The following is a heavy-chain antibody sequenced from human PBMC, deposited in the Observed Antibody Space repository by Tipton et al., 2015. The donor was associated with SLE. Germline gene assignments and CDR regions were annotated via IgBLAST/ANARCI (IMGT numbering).Heavy chain of an antibody. J-gene: IGHJ6*02. V-gene: IGHV4-59*11. CDR3: ARPNSGSYYRPDYDYYGLSH. CDR2: IHYSGTT. D-gene: IGHD1-26*01. CDR1: GGSITNHY. Sequence: TLSLTCTVSGGSITNHYWNWIRQPPGKGLEWIGYIHYSGTTHDNPSLKSRVTMSVDMSKNQFSLRLTSLTAADTAVYYCARPNSGSYYRPDYDYYGLSHWGPGTAVSV.